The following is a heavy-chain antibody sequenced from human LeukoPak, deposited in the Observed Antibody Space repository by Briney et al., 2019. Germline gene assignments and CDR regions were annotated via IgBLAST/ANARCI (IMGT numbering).Heavy chain of an antibody. Sequence: SETLSLTCTVSGGSISSYYWSWIRQPPGKGLEWIGEINHSGSTNYNPSLKSRVTISVDTSKNQFSLKLSSVTAADTAVYYCARGLVLYWGQGTLVTVSS. CDR2: INHSGST. CDR1: GGSISSYY. CDR3: ARGLVLY. V-gene: IGHV4-34*01. J-gene: IGHJ4*02. D-gene: IGHD6-13*01.